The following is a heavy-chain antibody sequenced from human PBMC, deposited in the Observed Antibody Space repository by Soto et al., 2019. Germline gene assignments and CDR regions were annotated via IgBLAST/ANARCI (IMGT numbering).Heavy chain of an antibody. J-gene: IGHJ4*02. CDR2: ISYDGSNK. CDR3: AKDWELGY. D-gene: IGHD1-26*01. CDR1: GFTFSSYG. V-gene: IGHV3-30*18. Sequence: CAASGFTFSSYGMHWVRQAPGKGLEWVAVISYDGSNKYYADSVKGRFTISRDNSKNTLYLQMNSLRAEDTAVYYCAKDWELGYWGQGTLVTVSS.